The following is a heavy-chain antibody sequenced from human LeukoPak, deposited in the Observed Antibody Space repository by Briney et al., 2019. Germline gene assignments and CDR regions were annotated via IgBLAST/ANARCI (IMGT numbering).Heavy chain of an antibody. V-gene: IGHV3-23*01. CDR2: ISGSGGST. D-gene: IGHD2-15*01. CDR1: GFTFSSYA. Sequence: GGSLRLSCAASGFTFSSYAMSWVRQAPGEGLEWVSAISGSGGSTYYADSVKGRFTISRDNSKNTLYLQMNSLRAEDTAVYYCAKDSGYLTDTVYYFDYWGQGTLVTVSS. J-gene: IGHJ4*02. CDR3: AKDSGYLTDTVYYFDY.